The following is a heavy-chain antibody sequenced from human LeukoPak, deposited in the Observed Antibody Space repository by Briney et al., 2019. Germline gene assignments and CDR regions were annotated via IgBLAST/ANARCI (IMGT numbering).Heavy chain of an antibody. CDR2: FYYSGST. V-gene: IGHV4-39*07. CDR1: GGSISSGTYY. CDR3: ARLTGRYCSSTSCPYYYYYYYMDV. D-gene: IGHD2-2*01. J-gene: IGHJ6*03. Sequence: ASETLSLTCTVSGGSISSGTYYWGWIRQPPGKGLEWIGSFYYSGSTYYNPSLKSRVTISIDKSKNQFSLKLTSVTAADTAVYYCARLTGRYCSSTSCPYYYYYYYMDVWGKGTTVTVSS.